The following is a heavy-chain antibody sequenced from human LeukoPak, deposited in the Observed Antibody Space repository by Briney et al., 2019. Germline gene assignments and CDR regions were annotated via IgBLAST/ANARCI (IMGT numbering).Heavy chain of an antibody. CDR2: ISYDGSNK. Sequence: GGSLRLSCAASGFTFSSYGMHWVRQAPGKGLEWVAVISYDGSNKYYADSVKGRFTISRDNSKNTLYLQMNSLRDADTAVYYCATDNVDYWGQGTLVTVSS. D-gene: IGHD2-8*01. CDR3: ATDNVDY. CDR1: GFTFSSYG. J-gene: IGHJ4*02. V-gene: IGHV3-30*03.